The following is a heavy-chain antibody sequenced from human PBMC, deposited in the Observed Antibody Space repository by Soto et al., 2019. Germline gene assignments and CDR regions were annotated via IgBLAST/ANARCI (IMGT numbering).Heavy chain of an antibody. Sequence: PGGSLRLSCAASGFTFSSYAMSWVRQAPGKGLEWVSTISGSGGSTYYADSVKGRFTISRDNSKNTLYLQMNSLRAEDTAVYYFVRVYGEIDYWGPGTLVTVPQVSILTGGSLSLNSVTAADTAIYYCARDKGGTSNSWGQGTLVTVSS. CDR3: VRVYGEIDYWGPGTLVTVPQVSILTGGSLSLNSVTAADTAIYYCARDKGGTSNS. V-gene: IGHV3-23*01. CDR2: ISGSGGST. CDR1: GFTFSSYA. D-gene: IGHD4-17*01. J-gene: IGHJ4*02.